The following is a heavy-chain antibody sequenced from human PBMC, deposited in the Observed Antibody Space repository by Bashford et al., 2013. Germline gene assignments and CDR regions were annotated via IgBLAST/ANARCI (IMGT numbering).Heavy chain of an antibody. CDR3: ARDSITMIPGG. V-gene: IGHV3-21*01. Sequence: GGSLRLSCAASGFTFSSYSMNWVRQAPGKGLEWVSSISSSSSYIYYADSVKGRFTISRDNAKNSLYLQMNSLRAEDTAVYYCARDSITMIPGGWGQGTLVTVSS. J-gene: IGHJ4*02. CDR1: GFTFSSYS. D-gene: IGHD3-22*01. CDR2: ISSSSSYI.